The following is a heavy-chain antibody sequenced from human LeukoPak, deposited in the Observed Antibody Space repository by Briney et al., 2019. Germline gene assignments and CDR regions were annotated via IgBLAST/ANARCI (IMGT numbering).Heavy chain of an antibody. J-gene: IGHJ6*02. D-gene: IGHD2-21*02. CDR2: IWFDGSNK. Sequence: GGSLRLCCVTSGFTFSTHGMHWVRQAPGKGLEWVAVIWFDGSNKYYADSVKGRFTISRDNSKDTFYLQMNSLRAEDTAVYYCARDLGTKVTPYYYYGMDVWGQGTTITVSS. V-gene: IGHV3-33*01. CDR1: GFTFSTHG. CDR3: ARDLGTKVTPYYYYGMDV.